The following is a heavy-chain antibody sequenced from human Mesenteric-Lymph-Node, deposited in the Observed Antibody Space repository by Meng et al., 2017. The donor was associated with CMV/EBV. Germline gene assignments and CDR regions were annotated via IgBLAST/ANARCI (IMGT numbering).Heavy chain of an antibody. CDR1: GFTFSSYA. CDR3: ARALDYGDYVLRS. Sequence: SCAASGFTFSSYATHWVRQAPGKGLEWVAVISYDGSNKYYADSVKGRFTISRDNSKNTLYLQMNSLRAEDTAVYYCARALDYGDYVLRSWGQGTLVTVSS. J-gene: IGHJ5*02. D-gene: IGHD4-17*01. V-gene: IGHV3-30-3*01. CDR2: ISYDGSNK.